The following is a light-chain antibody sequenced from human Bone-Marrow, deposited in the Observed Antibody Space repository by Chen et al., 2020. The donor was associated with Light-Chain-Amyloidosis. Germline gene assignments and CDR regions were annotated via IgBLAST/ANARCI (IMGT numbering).Light chain of an antibody. J-gene: IGLJ2*01. Sequence: SYELTQPPSVSVSPGQTARLTCSGDDLPTKYAYWYQQKPGQAPVLVIHRDTERPSGISERFSGSSSGTTATVNISGGQAEDEADYHCQSADSSGTYEVIFGGGTKLTVL. V-gene: IGLV3-25*03. CDR3: QSADSSGTYEVI. CDR1: DLPTKY. CDR2: RDT.